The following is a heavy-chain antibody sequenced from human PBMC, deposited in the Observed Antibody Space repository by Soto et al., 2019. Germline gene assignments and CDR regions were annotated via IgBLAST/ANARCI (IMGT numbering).Heavy chain of an antibody. Sequence: PGGSLRLSCAASGFTFSDYVMSWVRQAPGKGLEWVSGISARGGSSYDVDSVRGRFTISRDNSKNTLFLQMNSLTDEGTAVYYCAKGGDYWSGFYPDWGQGTLVTVYS. CDR1: GFTFSDYV. CDR3: AKGGDYWSGFYPD. V-gene: IGHV3-23*01. J-gene: IGHJ4*02. CDR2: ISARGGSS. D-gene: IGHD3-3*01.